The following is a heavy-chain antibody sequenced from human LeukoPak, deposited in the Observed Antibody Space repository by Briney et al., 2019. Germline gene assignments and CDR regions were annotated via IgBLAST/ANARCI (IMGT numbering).Heavy chain of an antibody. V-gene: IGHV4-59*11. J-gene: IGHJ3*02. CDR1: GGSISSHY. CDR2: IYYSGST. Sequence: SETLSLTCTVSGGSISSHYWSWIRQPPGKGLEWIGYIYYSGSTNYNPSLKSRVTISVDTSKNQFSLKLSSVTAADTAVYYCARGALAGIWGQGTMVTVSS. CDR3: ARGALAGI.